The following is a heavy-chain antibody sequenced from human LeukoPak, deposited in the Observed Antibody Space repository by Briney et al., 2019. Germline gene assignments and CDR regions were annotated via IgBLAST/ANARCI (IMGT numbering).Heavy chain of an antibody. J-gene: IGHJ3*02. CDR1: GGTFSSYA. V-gene: IGHV1-69*13. CDR3: ASPVGLWEDDAFDI. CDR2: IIPIFGTA. Sequence: ASVKVSCKASGGTFSSYAISWVRQAPGQGLEWMGGIIPIFGTANYAQKFQGRVTITADESTSTAYMELSSLRSEDTAVYYCASPVGLWEDDAFDIWGQGTMVTVSS. D-gene: IGHD5-18*01.